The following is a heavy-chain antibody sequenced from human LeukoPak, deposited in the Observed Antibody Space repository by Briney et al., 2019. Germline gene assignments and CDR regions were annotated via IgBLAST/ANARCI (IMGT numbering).Heavy chain of an antibody. V-gene: IGHV1-2*02. CDR3: ARERGDYGSGSFYYYYGMDV. CDR2: INPNSGGT. J-gene: IGHJ6*02. Sequence: WASVKVSCKASGYTFTNYAISWVRQAPGQGLEWMGWINPNSGGTNYAQKFQGRVTMTRDTSISTAYMELSRLRSDDTAVYYCARERGDYGSGSFYYYYGMDVWGQGTKVTVSS. D-gene: IGHD3-10*01. CDR1: GYTFTNYA.